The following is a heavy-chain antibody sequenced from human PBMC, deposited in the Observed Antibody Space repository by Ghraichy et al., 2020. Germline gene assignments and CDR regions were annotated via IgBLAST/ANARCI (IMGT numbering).Heavy chain of an antibody. CDR3: ARAPRGDTIFGPHTMDV. V-gene: IGHV4-39*07. D-gene: IGHD3-3*01. J-gene: IGHJ6*02. CDR1: GDPDSVRSNGYY. Sequence: SETLSLTCTVSGDPDSVRSNGYYWNWIRQDPEKGLEWIGSIDYRGSTNYKPSLKSRVSMSIDTSNNQFSLKVYSVTAADTAVFYCARAPRGDTIFGPHTMDVWGQGTTVTVSS. CDR2: IDYRGST.